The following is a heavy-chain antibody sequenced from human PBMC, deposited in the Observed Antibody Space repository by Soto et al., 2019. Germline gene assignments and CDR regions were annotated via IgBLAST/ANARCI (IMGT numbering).Heavy chain of an antibody. D-gene: IGHD3-22*01. V-gene: IGHV3-30-3*01. CDR2: ISYDGSNK. Sequence: QVQLVESGGGVVQPGRSLRLSCAASGFTFSSYAMHWVRQAPGKGLEWVAVISYDGSNKYYADSVKGRFTISRDNSKNTLYLQMNSLRAEDTAVYYCAMLYYYDSSGYLSPPFDYWGQGTLVTVSS. J-gene: IGHJ4*02. CDR3: AMLYYYDSSGYLSPPFDY. CDR1: GFTFSSYA.